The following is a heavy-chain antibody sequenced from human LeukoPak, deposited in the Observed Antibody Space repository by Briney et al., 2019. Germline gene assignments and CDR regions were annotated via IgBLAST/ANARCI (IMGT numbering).Heavy chain of an antibody. Sequence: GASLQISCKGSGYSFTSYWISWVRQMPGKGLEWMGRIDPSDSYTNYSPSFQGHVTISADKSISTAYLQWSSLKASDTAMYYCARVTTGYCSGGSCYPINAFDIWGQGTMVTVSS. CDR3: ARVTTGYCSGGSCYPINAFDI. J-gene: IGHJ3*02. V-gene: IGHV5-10-1*01. CDR1: GYSFTSYW. CDR2: IDPSDSYT. D-gene: IGHD2-15*01.